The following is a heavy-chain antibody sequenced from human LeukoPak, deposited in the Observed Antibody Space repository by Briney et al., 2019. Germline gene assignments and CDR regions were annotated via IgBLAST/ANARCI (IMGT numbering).Heavy chain of an antibody. D-gene: IGHD3-3*01. V-gene: IGHV3-23*01. CDR1: GFTFSSYS. Sequence: GGSLRLSCAASGFTFSSYSMNWVRQAPGKGLEWVSAISGSGGRTYYADSVKGRFTISRDNSKNTLYLQMNSLRAEDTAVYYCAKAKGPENDFWSGYYYFDYWGQGTLVTVSS. J-gene: IGHJ4*02. CDR3: AKAKGPENDFWSGYYYFDY. CDR2: ISGSGGRT.